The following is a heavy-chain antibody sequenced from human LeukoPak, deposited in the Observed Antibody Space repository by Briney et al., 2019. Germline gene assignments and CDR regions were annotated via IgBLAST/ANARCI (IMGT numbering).Heavy chain of an antibody. CDR3: ATRAGIQLQAKWAFDI. V-gene: IGHV4-59*01. Sequence: PSETLSLTCTVSGGSISSYYWSWIRQPPGKGLEWIGYIYYSGSTNYNPSLKSRVTISVDTSKNQFSLKLSSVTAADTAVYYCATRAGIQLQAKWAFDIWGQGTMVTVSS. CDR1: GGSISSYY. CDR2: IYYSGST. D-gene: IGHD1-14*01. J-gene: IGHJ3*02.